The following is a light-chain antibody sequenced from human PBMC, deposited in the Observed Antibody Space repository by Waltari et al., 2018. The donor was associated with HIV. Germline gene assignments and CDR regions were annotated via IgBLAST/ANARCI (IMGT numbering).Light chain of an antibody. CDR3: FLSYNGARV. CDR2: DTT. J-gene: IGLJ3*02. V-gene: IGLV7-46*01. Sequence: TLTCESSTGPVTNGHYPYWLQQRPGQAPMTLIFDTTKKHSWTPARFSGPLLGGKAALTLSGAQPDDEAEYYCFLSYNGARVFGGGTRVTVL. CDR1: TGPVTNGHY.